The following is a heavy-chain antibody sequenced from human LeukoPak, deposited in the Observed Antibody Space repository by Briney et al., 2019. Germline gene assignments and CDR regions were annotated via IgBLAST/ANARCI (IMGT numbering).Heavy chain of an antibody. V-gene: IGHV4-34*01. D-gene: IGHD2-15*01. CDR1: GGSFSGYY. Sequence: PSETLSLTCAVYGGSFSGYYWSWIRQPPGKGLEWIGEINHSGSTNYNPSLKSRVTISVDTSKNQFSLKLSSVTAADTAVYYCARGPRGWWFAFDIWGQGTMVTVSS. J-gene: IGHJ3*02. CDR2: INHSGST. CDR3: ARGPRGWWFAFDI.